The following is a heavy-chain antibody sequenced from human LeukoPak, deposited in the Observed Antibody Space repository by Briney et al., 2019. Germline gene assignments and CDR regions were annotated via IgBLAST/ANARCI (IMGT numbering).Heavy chain of an antibody. J-gene: IGHJ5*02. Sequence: GGSLRLSCAASGFTFSSYWMSWVRQAPGQGLEWVANIKQDGSEKYYVDSVKGRFTISRDNAKNSLYLQMNSLRAEDTAVYYCARDDCSSVSCYHNWFDPWGQGTLVTVSS. CDR2: IKQDGSEK. CDR1: GFTFSSYW. D-gene: IGHD2-2*01. CDR3: ARDDCSSVSCYHNWFDP. V-gene: IGHV3-7*01.